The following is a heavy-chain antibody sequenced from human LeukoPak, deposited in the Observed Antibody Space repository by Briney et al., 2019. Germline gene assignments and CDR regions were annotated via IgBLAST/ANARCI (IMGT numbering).Heavy chain of an antibody. V-gene: IGHV3-23*01. CDR1: GFTFSSYA. CDR2: ISGSGGST. J-gene: IGHJ4*02. CDR3: AKDWAVVVVAARYFDY. D-gene: IGHD2-15*01. Sequence: GGSLRLSCAASGFTFSSYAMSWVRQPPGKGLEWVSAISGSGGSTYYADSVTGRFTISRDNSKNALYLQMNSLRAEDTAVYYCAKDWAVVVVAARYFDYWGQGTLVTVSS.